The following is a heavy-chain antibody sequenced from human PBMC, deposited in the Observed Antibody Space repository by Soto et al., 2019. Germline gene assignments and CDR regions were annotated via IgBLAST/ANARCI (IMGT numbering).Heavy chain of an antibody. J-gene: IGHJ6*02. D-gene: IGHD1-7*01. CDR2: IHSGGDT. CDR3: ARSRTGTTYGGMDV. Sequence: EVQLVESGGDLVQPGGSLRLSCAASGFAVSSNYMTWVRQAPGKGLEWVSVIHSGGDTHYADSVRGRFTISRDNSKNTLDLSMNSLRAEDTAVYYCARSRTGTTYGGMDVWGQGTTVTVSS. CDR1: GFAVSSNY. V-gene: IGHV3-66*01.